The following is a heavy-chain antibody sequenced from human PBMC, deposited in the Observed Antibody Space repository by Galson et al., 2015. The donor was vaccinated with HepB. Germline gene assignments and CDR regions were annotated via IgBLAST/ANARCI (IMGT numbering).Heavy chain of an antibody. CDR3: ARGRGTGYFDY. V-gene: IGHV3-48*02. Sequence: SLRLSCAASGFSFSGYNMNWVRQAPGKGLEWVSYINTISYVMYYADSVKGRFTISRDNAENSLYLQMNSLRDDDTAVYYCARGRGTGYFDYWGQGTLVAVSS. CDR1: GFSFSGYN. J-gene: IGHJ4*02. CDR2: INTISYVM.